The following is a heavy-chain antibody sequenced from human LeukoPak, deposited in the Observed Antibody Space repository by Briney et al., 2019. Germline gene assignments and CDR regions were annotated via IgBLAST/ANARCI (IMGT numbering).Heavy chain of an antibody. J-gene: IGHJ5*02. V-gene: IGHV3-74*01. Sequence: GSLRLSCAASGFTFSSYWMHWVRQAPGKGLVWVSRIYTDGSRTIYADSVKGRFTISRDNAKNTLYLQMNSLRAEDTAVYYCAKEIAAAVVGWFDPWGQGTLVTVSS. CDR1: GFTFSSYW. CDR2: IYTDGSRT. CDR3: AKEIAAAVVGWFDP. D-gene: IGHD6-13*01.